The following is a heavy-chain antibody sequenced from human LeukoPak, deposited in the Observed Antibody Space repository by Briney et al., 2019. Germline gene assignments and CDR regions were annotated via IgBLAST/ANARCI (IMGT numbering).Heavy chain of an antibody. D-gene: IGHD6-13*01. Sequence: GGSLRLSCTASGFTFGDYAMSWVRQAPGKGLEWVGFIRSKAYGGTTEYAASVKGRFTISRDDSKSIAYLQMNSLKTEDTAVYYCTRDTGYSSSWYLDYWGRGTLVTVSS. CDR2: IRSKAYGGTT. J-gene: IGHJ4*02. CDR3: TRDTGYSSSWYLDY. V-gene: IGHV3-49*04. CDR1: GFTFGDYA.